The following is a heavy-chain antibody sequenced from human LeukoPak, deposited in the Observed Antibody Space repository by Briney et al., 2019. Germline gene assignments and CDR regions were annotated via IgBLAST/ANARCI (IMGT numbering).Heavy chain of an antibody. D-gene: IGHD1-26*01. CDR2: IYPDDSDI. J-gene: IGHJ5*02. Sequence: GESLKISCRGSGYSFTNYWIAWVRQMPGKGLEWMGIIYPDDSDIRYSPSFQGQVTISADKSISTAYLQWSSLKASDTANYYCAKYGLGADRATLDPWGPGTLVTVSS. CDR1: GYSFTNYW. V-gene: IGHV5-51*01. CDR3: AKYGLGADRATLDP.